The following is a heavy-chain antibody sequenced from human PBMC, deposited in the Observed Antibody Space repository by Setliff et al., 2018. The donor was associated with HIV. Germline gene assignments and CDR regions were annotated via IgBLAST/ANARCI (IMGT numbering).Heavy chain of an antibody. CDR3: ASSVAGSGPNWFDP. CDR2: ISYTDST. CDR1: GVSISSYY. V-gene: IGHV4-59*08. D-gene: IGHD6-19*01. J-gene: IGHJ5*02. Sequence: PSETLSLTCTVSGVSISSYYWSWIRQPPGKGLEWIGYISYTDSTAYNPSLKSRVSISIDTSKNQFSLKLSSVTAADTAVYYCASSVAGSGPNWFDPWGQGTLVTVS.